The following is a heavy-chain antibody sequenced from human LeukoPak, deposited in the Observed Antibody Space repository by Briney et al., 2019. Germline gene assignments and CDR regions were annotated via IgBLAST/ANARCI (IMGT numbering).Heavy chain of an antibody. V-gene: IGHV5-51*01. D-gene: IGHD1-14*01. J-gene: IGHJ4*02. CDR3: ARPAGWNYVAY. CDR1: GSRFTSYW. Sequence: GEPLKISCQGSGSRFTSYWIGWVRQMHGKGLEWMRIIYPGDSDTRYSPSFQGQVTISADKSISTAYLQWSSLKASDTAMYYCARPAGWNYVAYWGQGTLVTVSS. CDR2: IYPGDSDT.